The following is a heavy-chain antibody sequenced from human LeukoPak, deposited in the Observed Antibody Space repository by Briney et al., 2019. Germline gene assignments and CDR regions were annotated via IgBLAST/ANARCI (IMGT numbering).Heavy chain of an antibody. CDR3: VAATPHLDH. Sequence: LEWVSSISSSSSYIYYADSVKGRFTISRDDAKNTLYLQMNSLRAEDTAVYYCVAATPHLDHWGQGTLVTVSS. CDR2: ISSSSSYI. V-gene: IGHV3-21*01. J-gene: IGHJ4*02. D-gene: IGHD6-13*01.